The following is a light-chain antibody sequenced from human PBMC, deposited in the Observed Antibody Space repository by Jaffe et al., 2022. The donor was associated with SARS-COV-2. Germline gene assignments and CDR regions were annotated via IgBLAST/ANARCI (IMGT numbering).Light chain of an antibody. CDR1: QSVTNNY. CDR2: GAS. CDR3: QQYDSSRT. V-gene: IGKV3-20*01. Sequence: EIVLTQSPGTLSLSPGETATLSCRASQSVTNNYLAWYQQKPGQAPRLLIYGASGRATGIPDRFRGSGSGTDFTLTISRLEPEDFAVYYCQQYDSSRTFGQGTKVEI. J-gene: IGKJ1*01.